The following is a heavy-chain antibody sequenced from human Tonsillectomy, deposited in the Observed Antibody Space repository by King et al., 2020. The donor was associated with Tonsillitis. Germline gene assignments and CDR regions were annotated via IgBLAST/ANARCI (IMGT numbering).Heavy chain of an antibody. CDR3: ARLDTPSFYYYNYMDV. V-gene: IGHV5-10-1*03. CDR2: IDPSDSYT. D-gene: IGHD5-18*01. CDR1: GNRFTSYW. Sequence: QLVQSGAEVKKPGESLRISCKGSGNRFTSYWISWVSQMPGKGLEWMGRIDPSDSYTNYSPYFQGHVTISADKSISTAYLQWSSLKASDTAMYYCARLDTPSFYYYNYMDVWGKGTTVTVSS. J-gene: IGHJ6*03.